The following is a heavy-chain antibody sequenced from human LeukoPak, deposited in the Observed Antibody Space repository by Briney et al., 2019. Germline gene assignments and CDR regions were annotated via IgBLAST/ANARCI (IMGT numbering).Heavy chain of an antibody. J-gene: IGHJ4*02. D-gene: IGHD5-18*01. Sequence: PSETLSLTCTVSGGSISSGDYYWSWIRQPPGKGLEWIGEINHSGSTNYNPSLKSRVTISVDTSKNQFSLKLSSVTAADTAVYYCVRRGYSYRYWGQGTLVTVSS. CDR2: INHSGST. CDR1: GGSISSGDYY. CDR3: VRRGYSYRY. V-gene: IGHV4-39*07.